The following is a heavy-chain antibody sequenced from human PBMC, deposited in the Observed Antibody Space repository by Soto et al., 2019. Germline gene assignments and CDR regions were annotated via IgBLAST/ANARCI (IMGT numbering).Heavy chain of an antibody. Sequence: PGGSLRLSGAASGFTFSSYWMHWVRQAPGKGLVWVSRIRSDGTNAEYAGSVKGRFTISRDNSKNTLYLQMNSLRAEDTAVYYCAKEKISTSCCNWFDPWGQGTLVTVSS. V-gene: IGHV3-74*03. D-gene: IGHD2-2*01. CDR3: AKEKISTSCCNWFDP. J-gene: IGHJ5*02. CDR1: GFTFSSYW. CDR2: IRSDGTNA.